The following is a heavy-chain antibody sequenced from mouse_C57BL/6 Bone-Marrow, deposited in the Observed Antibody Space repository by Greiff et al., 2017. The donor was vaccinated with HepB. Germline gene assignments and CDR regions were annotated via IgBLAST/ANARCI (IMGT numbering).Heavy chain of an antibody. J-gene: IGHJ3*01. D-gene: IGHD1-1*01. CDR2: INPDSSTI. CDR1: GIDFSRYW. V-gene: IGHV4-1*01. Sequence: TASGIDFSRYWMSWVRRAPGKGLEWIGEINPDSSTINYAPSLKDKFIISRDNAKNTLYLQMSKVRSEDTALYYCARGGYYYGSSSAWFAYWGQGTLVTVSA. CDR3: ARGGYYYGSSSAWFAY.